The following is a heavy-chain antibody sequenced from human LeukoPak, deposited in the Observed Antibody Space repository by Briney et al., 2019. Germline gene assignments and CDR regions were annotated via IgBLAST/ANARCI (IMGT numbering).Heavy chain of an antibody. D-gene: IGHD3-10*01. V-gene: IGHV4-39*07. J-gene: IGHJ2*01. CDR2: IYYSGST. CDR1: GGSISSSSYF. CDR3: ARRVFSSGNAYFDP. Sequence: SETLSLTCTVSGGSISSSSYFWGWIRQPPGKGLEWIGSIYYSGSTNYNPSLESRVTISLDTSKNQFSLKLSSVTAADTAVYYCARRVFSSGNAYFDPWGRGTLVTVSS.